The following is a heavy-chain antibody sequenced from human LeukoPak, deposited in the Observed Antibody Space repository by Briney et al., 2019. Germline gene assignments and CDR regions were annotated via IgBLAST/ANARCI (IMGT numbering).Heavy chain of an antibody. V-gene: IGHV3-48*01. CDR1: GFTFSSYS. CDR2: ISSSSSTI. D-gene: IGHD2-2*01. CDR3: ARDLCSSTSCYAGWFDP. Sequence: GGSLRLSCAASGFTFSSYSMNWVRQAPGKGVEWVSYISSSSSTIYYADSVKGRFTISRDNAKNSLYLQMNSLRAEDTAVYYCARDLCSSTSCYAGWFDPWGQGTLVAVSS. J-gene: IGHJ5*02.